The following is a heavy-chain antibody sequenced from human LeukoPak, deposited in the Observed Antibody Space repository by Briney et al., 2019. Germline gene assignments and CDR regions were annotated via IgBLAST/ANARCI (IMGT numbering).Heavy chain of an antibody. J-gene: IGHJ4*02. Sequence: PGGSLRLSCAASGFTFSSYAVHWVRQAPGKGLEWVAVISYDGSNKYYADSVKGRFTISRDNSKNTLYLQMNSLRAEDTAVYYCAREAYDYVWGSPFDYWGQGTLVTVSS. V-gene: IGHV3-30*04. D-gene: IGHD3-16*01. CDR2: ISYDGSNK. CDR1: GFTFSSYA. CDR3: AREAYDYVWGSPFDY.